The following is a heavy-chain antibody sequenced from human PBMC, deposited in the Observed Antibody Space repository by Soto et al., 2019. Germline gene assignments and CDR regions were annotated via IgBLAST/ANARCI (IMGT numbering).Heavy chain of an antibody. J-gene: IGHJ6*02. CDR2: ISSSGSTI. CDR1: GFTFSSYE. CDR3: ARDTGDGSGSYYIYYYGMDV. Sequence: EVQLVESGGGLVQPGGSLRLSCAASGFTFSSYEMNWVRQAPGKGLEWVSYISSSGSTIYYADSVKGRFTISRDNAKNSLYLQMNSLRAEDTAVYYCARDTGDGSGSYYIYYYGMDVWGQGTTVTVSS. V-gene: IGHV3-48*03. D-gene: IGHD3-10*01.